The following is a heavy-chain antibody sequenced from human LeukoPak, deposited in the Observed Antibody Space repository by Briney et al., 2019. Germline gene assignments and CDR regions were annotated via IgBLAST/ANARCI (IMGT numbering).Heavy chain of an antibody. CDR3: ARDPEGDFWSGYLDY. J-gene: IGHJ4*02. CDR2: ISTSSNYI. CDR1: GFTFSSYS. Sequence: GGSLRLSCAASGFTFSSYSMNWVRQAPGKGLEWVSSISTSSNYIYYADSVKGRFPMSRDNAKNSLHLQMNSLRVDDTAVYYCARDPEGDFWSGYLDYWGQGILVTVSS. V-gene: IGHV3-21*01. D-gene: IGHD3-3*01.